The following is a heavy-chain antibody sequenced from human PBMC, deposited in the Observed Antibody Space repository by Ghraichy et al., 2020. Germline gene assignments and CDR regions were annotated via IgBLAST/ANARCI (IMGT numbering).Heavy chain of an antibody. D-gene: IGHD2-2*01. V-gene: IGHV3-21*01. CDR2: ISSSSSYI. Sequence: GGSLRLSCAASGFTFSSYSMNWVRQAPGKGLEWVSSISSSSSYIYYADSVKGRFTISRDNAKNSLYLQMNSLRAEDTAVYYCARDAVSCSSTSCSPYYYYGMDVWSQGTTVTGSS. CDR3: ARDAVSCSSTSCSPYYYYGMDV. J-gene: IGHJ6*02. CDR1: GFTFSSYS.